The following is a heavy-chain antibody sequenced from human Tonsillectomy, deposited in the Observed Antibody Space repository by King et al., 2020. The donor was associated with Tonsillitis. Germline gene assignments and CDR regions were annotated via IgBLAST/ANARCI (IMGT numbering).Heavy chain of an antibody. V-gene: IGHV3-49*04. CDR2: IRSRPYGGTP. J-gene: IGHJ4*02. CDR3: TRLTSGWYSDY. Sequence: VQLVESGGGLVQPGRSLRLSCTTSGFVFGDFVLSLVRQAPGKGLEWLGFIRSRPYGGTPEYAASVKGRFTILRDDSKSIAYLEIDSLKTEDTAVYHCTRLTSGWYSDYWGQGTLVTVSS. D-gene: IGHD6-19*01. CDR1: GFVFGDFV.